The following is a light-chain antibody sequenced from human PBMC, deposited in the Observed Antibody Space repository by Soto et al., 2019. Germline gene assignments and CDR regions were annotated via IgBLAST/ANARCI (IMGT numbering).Light chain of an antibody. CDR1: SSNIGAGYD. Sequence: QSVLTQPPSVSGAPGQRVTISCTGSSSNIGAGYDVHWYQQLPGTAPKLLIYGNSNRPSGVPDRFSGSKSGTSASLAITGLQADDEADYYCQSYDSSLRGYVFGGGTKLTVL. CDR2: GNS. J-gene: IGLJ3*02. V-gene: IGLV1-40*01. CDR3: QSYDSSLRGYV.